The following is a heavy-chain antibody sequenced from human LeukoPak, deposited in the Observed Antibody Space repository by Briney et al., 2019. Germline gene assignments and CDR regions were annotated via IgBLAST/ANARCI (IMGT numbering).Heavy chain of an antibody. D-gene: IGHD2-15*01. CDR1: GYTFTGYY. J-gene: IGHJ4*02. V-gene: IGHV1-2*02. Sequence: ASVKVSCKASGYTFTGYYMHWVRQAPGQGLEWMGWINPNSGGTNYAQKFQGRVTVTRDTSISTAYMELSRLRSDDTAVYYCAREGCSGGSCYGYDYWGQGTLVTVSS. CDR3: AREGCSGGSCYGYDY. CDR2: INPNSGGT.